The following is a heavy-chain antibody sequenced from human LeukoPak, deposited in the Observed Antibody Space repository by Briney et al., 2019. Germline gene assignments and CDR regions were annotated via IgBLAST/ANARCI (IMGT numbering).Heavy chain of an antibody. Sequence: SETLSLTCAVSGYSISSGYYWGWIRQPPGKGLEWIGSIDHSGSTNYNPSLKSRVTISVDTSKNQFSLKLSSVTAADTAVYYCARGHSRLSGWYGWGQGTLVTVSS. CDR2: IDHSGST. V-gene: IGHV4-38-2*01. CDR3: ARGHSRLSGWYG. D-gene: IGHD6-19*01. J-gene: IGHJ4*02. CDR1: GYSISSGYY.